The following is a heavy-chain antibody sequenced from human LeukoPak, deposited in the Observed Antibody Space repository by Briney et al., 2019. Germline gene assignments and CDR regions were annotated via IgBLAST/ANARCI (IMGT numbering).Heavy chain of an antibody. V-gene: IGHV3-74*01. CDR2: VYSDGSDS. Sequence: GGSLRLSCTASGFTFNTYPMHWVRQAPGKGLVWVSRVYSDGSDSRHADSVKGRFTISRDNAKNTLYLQMNSLRVEDTAVYYCTRGANWAFDYWGQGALVTVSS. CDR3: TRGANWAFDY. CDR1: GFTFNTYP. J-gene: IGHJ4*02. D-gene: IGHD1-1*01.